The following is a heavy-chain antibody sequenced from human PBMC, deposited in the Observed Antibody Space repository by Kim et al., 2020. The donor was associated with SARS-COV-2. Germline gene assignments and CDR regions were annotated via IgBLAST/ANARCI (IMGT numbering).Heavy chain of an antibody. Sequence: GGSLRPSCAASGFTFSTYWMHWVRQVPGKGLVWVSRINGDGSSTNYADSVKGRFTISRDNAKNTLYLQMNSLRADDTAVFYCVRGWDSTDGYSIYWGQGALVTVSS. V-gene: IGHV3-74*01. D-gene: IGHD4-4*01. J-gene: IGHJ4*02. CDR1: GFTFSTYW. CDR3: VRGWDSTDGYSIY. CDR2: INGDGSST.